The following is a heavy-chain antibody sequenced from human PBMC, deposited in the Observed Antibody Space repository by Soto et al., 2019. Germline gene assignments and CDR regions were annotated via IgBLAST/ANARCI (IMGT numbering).Heavy chain of an antibody. V-gene: IGHV3-21*06. CDR1: GFTFISYS. CDR2: IRSGSNYT. Sequence: EVQLVESGGGLVKPGGSLRLSCVVSGFTFISYSMNWVRQAPGKGLEWVSSIRSGSNYTYYADSVKGRFTIARDNGKHSVYLQMNRLRAEDTAFYYCAIDFKDSKYYYYCMDVWGKVPTVTVSS. J-gene: IGHJ6*03. CDR3: AIDFKDSKYYYYCMDV. D-gene: IGHD2-15*01.